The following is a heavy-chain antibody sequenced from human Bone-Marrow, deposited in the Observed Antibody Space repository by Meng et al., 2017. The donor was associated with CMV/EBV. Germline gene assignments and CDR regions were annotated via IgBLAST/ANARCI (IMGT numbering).Heavy chain of an antibody. V-gene: IGHV3-7*01. CDR2: IKQDGSEK. J-gene: IGHJ4*02. Sequence: GESLKISCAASGFTFSSYWMSWVRQAPGKGLEWVANIKQDGSEKYYVDSVKGRFTISRDNAKNSLYLQMNSLRAEDTAVYYCARARWPYYFDYWGQGTLVTVSS. D-gene: IGHD4-23*01. CDR3: ARARWPYYFDY. CDR1: GFTFSSYW.